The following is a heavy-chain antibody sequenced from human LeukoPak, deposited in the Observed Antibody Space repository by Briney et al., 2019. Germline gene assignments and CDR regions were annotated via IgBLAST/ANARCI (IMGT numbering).Heavy chain of an antibody. D-gene: IGHD3-10*01. CDR2: INGDGSST. CDR1: GFTFSGYW. J-gene: IGHJ4*02. V-gene: IGHV3-74*01. CDR3: AGSRGGPYYFDY. Sequence: PGGSLRLSCAASGFTFSGYWMHWVRQAPGKGLVWVARINGDGSSTTYTDSVKGRFTISRDNAKNTLYLQMNSLRAEDTAVYYCAGSRGGPYYFDYWGQGTLVTVSS.